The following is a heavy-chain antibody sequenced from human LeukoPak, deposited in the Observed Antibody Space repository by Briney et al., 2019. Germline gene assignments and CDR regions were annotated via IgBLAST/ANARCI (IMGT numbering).Heavy chain of an antibody. D-gene: IGHD3-10*01. J-gene: IGHJ6*03. CDR1: GGSISSGSYY. V-gene: IGHV4-61*02. Sequence: PSETLSLTCTVSGGSISSGSYYWSWIRQPAGKGLEWIGRIYTSGSTNYNPSLKSRVTISVDTSKNQFSLKLSSVTAADTAVYYCARGGELGTHYYYYYYMDVWGKGTTVTVSS. CDR3: ARGGELGTHYYYYYYMDV. CDR2: IYTSGST.